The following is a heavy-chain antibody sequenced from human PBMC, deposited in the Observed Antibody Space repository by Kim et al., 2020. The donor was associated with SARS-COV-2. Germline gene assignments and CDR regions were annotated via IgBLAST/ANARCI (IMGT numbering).Heavy chain of an antibody. V-gene: IGHV4-4*02. CDR1: GGSISSSNW. Sequence: SETLSLTCAVSGGSISSSNWWSWVRQPPGKGLEWIGELYHSGSTNYNPSLKSRVTISVDKSKNQSSLKLSSVTAADTAVYYCARALWYGSGSYYYGMDVWGQGTTVTVSS. J-gene: IGHJ6*02. CDR2: LYHSGST. CDR3: ARALWYGSGSYYYGMDV. D-gene: IGHD3-10*01.